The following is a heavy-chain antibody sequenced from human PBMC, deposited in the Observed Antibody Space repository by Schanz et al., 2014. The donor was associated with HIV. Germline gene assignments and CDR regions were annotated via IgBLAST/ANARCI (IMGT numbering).Heavy chain of an antibody. CDR1: GFTFSSYA. V-gene: IGHV3-23*01. CDR3: ARSSDYYYGMDV. CDR2: ISGGGGST. Sequence: EVQLLESGGGLVQPGGSLRLSCAASGFTFSSYAMTWVRQAPGKGLKWVSAISGGGGSTYYADSVKGRFTVSRDDSSDTLYLHMNSLRAEDTAVYCCARSSDYYYGMDVWGQGTTVTVSS. J-gene: IGHJ6*02.